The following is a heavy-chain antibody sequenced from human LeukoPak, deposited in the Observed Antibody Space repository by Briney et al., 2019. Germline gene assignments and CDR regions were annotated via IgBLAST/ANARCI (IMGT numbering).Heavy chain of an antibody. CDR1: GGSISSGSYY. V-gene: IGHV4-61*02. Sequence: PSETLSLTCTVSGGSISSGSYYWSWIRQPAGKGLEWIGRIYTSGSTNYNPSLKSRVTISVDTSKNQFSLKLSSVTAADTAVYYCARVIIVGATRGAFDIWGQGTMVTVSS. J-gene: IGHJ3*02. D-gene: IGHD1-26*01. CDR2: IYTSGST. CDR3: ARVIIVGATRGAFDI.